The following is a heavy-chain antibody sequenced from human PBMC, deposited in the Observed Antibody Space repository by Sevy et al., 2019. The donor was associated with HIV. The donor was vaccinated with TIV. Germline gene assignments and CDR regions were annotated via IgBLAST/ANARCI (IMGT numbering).Heavy chain of an antibody. CDR1: GGSISSGGYY. CDR2: IYYSGST. V-gene: IGHV4-31*03. Sequence: SETLSLTCTVSGGSISSGGYYWSWIRQHPGKGLVWIGYIYYSGSTYYNPSLKSRVTISVDTSKNQFSLKLSSVTAADTAVYYCARVPARDYGDFEGYYFDYWGQGTLVTVSS. D-gene: IGHD4-17*01. CDR3: ARVPARDYGDFEGYYFDY. J-gene: IGHJ4*02.